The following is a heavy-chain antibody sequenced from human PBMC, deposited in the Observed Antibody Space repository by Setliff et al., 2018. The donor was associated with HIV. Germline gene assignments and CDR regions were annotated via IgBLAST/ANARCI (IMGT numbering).Heavy chain of an antibody. V-gene: IGHV4-39*01. D-gene: IGHD6-19*01. CDR1: GGSISTSSYY. CDR3: ASQGRSGWLWGGFVS. J-gene: IGHJ4*02. CDR2: IYYSGST. Sequence: LSLTCNVSGGSISTSSYYWIWVRQPPGEGLEWIGNIYYSGSTYYNPSLQSRITISVDTSQNQFSLKVSSVTASDTAVYYCASQGRSGWLWGGFVSWGQGTLVTVSS.